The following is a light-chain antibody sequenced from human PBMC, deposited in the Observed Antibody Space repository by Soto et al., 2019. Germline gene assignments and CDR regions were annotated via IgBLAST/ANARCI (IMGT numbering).Light chain of an antibody. J-gene: IGLJ1*01. V-gene: IGLV1-40*01. CDR3: AAWDGSLNGYV. CDR1: SSNFGAGYD. Sequence: QSVLTQPPSVSGAPGQTVTMSCTGSSSNFGAGYDVHWYQQLPGTAPKLLIYGSTNRPSGVPARFSGSKSDTSASLAITGLQAEDEADYYCAAWDGSLNGYVFGTGTKLTVL. CDR2: GST.